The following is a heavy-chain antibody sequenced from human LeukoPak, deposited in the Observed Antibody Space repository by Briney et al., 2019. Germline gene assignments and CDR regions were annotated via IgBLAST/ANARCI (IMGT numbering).Heavy chain of an antibody. J-gene: IGHJ6*02. V-gene: IGHV3-7*01. D-gene: IGHD6-19*01. CDR3: AGERRVAVAAHYYYYGMDV. Sequence: GGSLRLSCAASGFTFSSYWMSWVRQAPGKGLEWVANIKQDGSEKYYVDSVKGRFTISRDNAKNSLYLQMNSLRAEDTAVYYCAGERRVAVAAHYYYYGMDVWGQGTTVTVS. CDR1: GFTFSSYW. CDR2: IKQDGSEK.